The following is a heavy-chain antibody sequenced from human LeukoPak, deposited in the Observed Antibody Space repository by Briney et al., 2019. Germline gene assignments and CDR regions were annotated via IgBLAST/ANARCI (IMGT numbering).Heavy chain of an antibody. CDR2: ISGSGGRI. Sequence: PGGSLRLSCAASGFTFDDYGMSWVRQAPGKGLEWVSAISGSGGRIYYGASVKGRFTISRDNSKNTLNLQMNSLRAEDTAVYYCAKPARTDYADYWGQGTLVTVSS. D-gene: IGHD1-14*01. J-gene: IGHJ4*02. CDR3: AKPARTDYADY. V-gene: IGHV3-23*01. CDR1: GFTFDDYG.